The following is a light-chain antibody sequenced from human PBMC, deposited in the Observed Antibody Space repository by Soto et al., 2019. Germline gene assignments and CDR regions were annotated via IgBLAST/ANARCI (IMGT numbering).Light chain of an antibody. V-gene: IGLV1-40*01. J-gene: IGLJ1*01. Sequence: QSVLTQPPSVSEAPGQRVTISCTGSSSNIGAGYEAHWYQQVPGTAPKLLIYENNNRPSGVPDRFSGSKSGTSASLAITGLQAEDEADYYCQSYDSSLSALFGTGTKVTVL. CDR1: SSNIGAGYE. CDR3: QSYDSSLSAL. CDR2: ENN.